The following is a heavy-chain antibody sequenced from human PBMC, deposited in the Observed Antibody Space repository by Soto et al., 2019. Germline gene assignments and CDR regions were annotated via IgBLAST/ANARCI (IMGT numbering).Heavy chain of an antibody. CDR2: ISGSGGST. Sequence: GGSLRLSCAASGFTFSSYAMSWVRQAPGKGLEWVSAISGSGGSTYYADSVKGRFTISRDNSKNTLYLQMNSLRAEDTAVYYCAKGCGGDCYSYYYYYGMDVWGQGTTVTVSS. CDR3: AKGCGGDCYSYYYYYGMDV. CDR1: GFTFSSYA. D-gene: IGHD2-21*02. V-gene: IGHV3-23*01. J-gene: IGHJ6*02.